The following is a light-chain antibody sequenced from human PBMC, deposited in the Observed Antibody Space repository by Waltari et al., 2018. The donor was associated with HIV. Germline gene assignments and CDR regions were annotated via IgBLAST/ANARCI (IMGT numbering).Light chain of an antibody. CDR3: CSYAGSYTLV. Sequence: QSALTQPRSVSGSPGQSVTISCTGTSSDVGGYNYVSWYQHHPGKAPKLMIYDVSKRPSGVPDRFSGSKSGNTASLTISGLQAEDEAVYYCCSYAGSYTLVFGGGTTLTVL. V-gene: IGLV2-11*01. J-gene: IGLJ2*01. CDR1: SSDVGGYNY. CDR2: DVS.